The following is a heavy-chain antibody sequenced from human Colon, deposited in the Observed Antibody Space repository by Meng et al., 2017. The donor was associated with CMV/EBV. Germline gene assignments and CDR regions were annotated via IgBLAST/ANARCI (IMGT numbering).Heavy chain of an antibody. J-gene: IGHJ6*02. V-gene: IGHV1-18*01. D-gene: IGHD3-10*01. CDR3: AREDEGRGNYGMDV. Sequence: ASVKVSCKAAGYTFSTYGISWVRQAPGQGLEWMGWISTNNGNTNYAQKVQGRVTLTTDTSTRIAYLELRSLRSDDTAVYYCAREDEGRGNYGMDVWGQGTAVTVSS. CDR1: GYTFSTYG. CDR2: ISTNNGNT.